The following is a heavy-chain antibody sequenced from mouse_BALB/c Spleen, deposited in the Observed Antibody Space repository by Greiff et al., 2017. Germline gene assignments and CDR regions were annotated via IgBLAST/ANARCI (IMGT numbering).Heavy chain of an antibody. CDR3: ARDYYGSSYDDAMDY. Sequence: EVKLMESGGGLVQPGGSRKLSCAASGFTFSSFGMHWVRQAPEKGLEWVAYISSGSSTIYYADTVKGRFTISRDNPKNTLFLQMTSLRSEDTAMSYCARDYYGSSYDDAMDYWGQGTSVTVSS. D-gene: IGHD1-1*01. CDR2: ISSGSSTI. J-gene: IGHJ4*01. CDR1: GFTFSSFG. V-gene: IGHV5-17*02.